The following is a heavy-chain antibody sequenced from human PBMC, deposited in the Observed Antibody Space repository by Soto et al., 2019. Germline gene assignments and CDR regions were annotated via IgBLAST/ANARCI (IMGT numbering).Heavy chain of an antibody. CDR1: GGSISSYY. CDR3: AREFRYLTGYYTGAFDI. D-gene: IGHD3-9*01. Sequence: SETLSLTCTVSGGSISSYYWSWIRQPPGKGLEWIGYIYYSGSTNYNPSLKSRVTISVDTSKNQFSLKLSSVTAADTAVYYCAREFRYLTGYYTGAFDIWGQGTMVTVSS. V-gene: IGHV4-59*01. CDR2: IYYSGST. J-gene: IGHJ3*02.